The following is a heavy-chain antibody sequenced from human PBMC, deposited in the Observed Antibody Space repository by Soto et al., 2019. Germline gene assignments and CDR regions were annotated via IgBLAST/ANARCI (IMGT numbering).Heavy chain of an antibody. CDR2: IYYGGST. CDR3: ARLGEYYYGSGSYYFDY. J-gene: IGHJ4*02. V-gene: IGHV4-59*08. D-gene: IGHD3-10*01. Sequence: SETLSLTCTVSGGSISPYYWSWIRQPPGKGLEWVGYIYYGGSTSYNPSLKSRVTISLETSKSQFSLRLSSVTAADTAVYYCARLGEYYYGSGSYYFDYWGQGTLVTVSS. CDR1: GGSISPYY.